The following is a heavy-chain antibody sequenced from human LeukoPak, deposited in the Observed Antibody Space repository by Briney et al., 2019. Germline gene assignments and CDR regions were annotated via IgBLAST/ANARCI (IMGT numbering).Heavy chain of an antibody. CDR3: ARDRIAAAGSYFDY. CDR1: GFTVSSNY. CDR2: IYSGGST. V-gene: IGHV3-66*01. J-gene: IGHJ4*02. D-gene: IGHD6-13*01. Sequence: PGGSLRLSCAASGFTVSSNYMSWVRQAPGKGLEGVSVIYSGGSTYYADSVKGRFTISRDNSKNTLYLQMNSLRAEDTAVYYCARDRIAAAGSYFDYWGQGTLVTVSS.